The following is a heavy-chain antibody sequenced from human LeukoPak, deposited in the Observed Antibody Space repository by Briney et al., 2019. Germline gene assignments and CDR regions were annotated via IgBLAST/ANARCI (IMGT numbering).Heavy chain of an antibody. V-gene: IGHV4-59*08. D-gene: IGHD3-22*01. Sequence: PSETLSLICTVSGGSISRYYWSWIRQPPGKGLEWIGYIYYSGSANYNPSLKSRVTISVDTSKNQFSLKLSSVTAADTAVYYCARQYYYDSSGYFDYWGQGTLVTVSS. CDR3: ARQYYYDSSGYFDY. J-gene: IGHJ4*02. CDR2: IYYSGSA. CDR1: GGSISRYY.